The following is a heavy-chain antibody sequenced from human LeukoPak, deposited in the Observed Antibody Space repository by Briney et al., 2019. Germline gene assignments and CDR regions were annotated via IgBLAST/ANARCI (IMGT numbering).Heavy chain of an antibody. D-gene: IGHD1-14*01. J-gene: IGHJ2*01. V-gene: IGHV1-2*02. CDR1: GYTFTGYY. CDR2: INPNSGGT. CDR3: AKKPAGWTSPDWYFDR. Sequence: GASVKVSCKASGYTFTGYYMHWVRQAPGQGLEWMGWINPNSGGTNYAQKFQGRVTMTRDTSISTAYMELSRLRSDDTAVYYCAKKPAGWTSPDWYFDRWGRGTLVTVSS.